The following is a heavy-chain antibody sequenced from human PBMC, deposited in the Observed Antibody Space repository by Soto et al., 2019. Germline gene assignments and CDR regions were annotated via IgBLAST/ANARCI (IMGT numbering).Heavy chain of an antibody. CDR1: GFTFSSCV. Sequence: GGSLRLSCAASGFTFSSCVMSCVRQAPGKGLEWVSSISSSGGNTYYADSVKGRFTISRDNSKNTLYLQMNSLRAEDTAVYYCAREWDGDGYNSGWFDPWGQGTLVTVSS. J-gene: IGHJ5*02. V-gene: IGHV3-23*01. CDR3: AREWDGDGYNSGWFDP. D-gene: IGHD5-12*01. CDR2: ISSSGGNT.